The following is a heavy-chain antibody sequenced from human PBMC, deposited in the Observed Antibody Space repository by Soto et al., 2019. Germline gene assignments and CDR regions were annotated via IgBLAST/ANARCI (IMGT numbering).Heavy chain of an antibody. CDR3: ARDKWAYWYFDL. CDR2: ISSSSSTI. Sequence: GGSQRLSCAASGFTFSSYSMNWVRQAPGKGLEWVSYISSSSSTIYYADSVKGRFTISRDNAKNSLYLQMNSLRAEDTAVYYCARDKWAYWYFDLWGRGTLVTVSS. CDR1: GFTFSSYS. D-gene: IGHD1-26*01. V-gene: IGHV3-48*04. J-gene: IGHJ2*01.